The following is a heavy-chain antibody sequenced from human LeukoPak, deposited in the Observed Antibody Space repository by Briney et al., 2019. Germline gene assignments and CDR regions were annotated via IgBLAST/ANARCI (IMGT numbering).Heavy chain of an antibody. CDR1: GFTFNNAW. Sequence: GGSLRLSCAASGFTFNNAWMSWVRQAPGKGLEWVGRIKSKTDGDTTDYAAPVKGRFTISRDDSKNTAYLQMNSLKTEDTAVYYCASGGFCTSTSCYGENWGQGTLVTVSS. CDR3: ASGGFCTSTSCYGEN. J-gene: IGHJ4*02. V-gene: IGHV3-15*05. CDR2: IKSKTDGDTT. D-gene: IGHD2-2*01.